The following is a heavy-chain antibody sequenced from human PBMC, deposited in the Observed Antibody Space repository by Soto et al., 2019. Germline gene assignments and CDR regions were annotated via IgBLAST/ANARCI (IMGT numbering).Heavy chain of an antibody. CDR2: ISSNGGNT. J-gene: IGHJ4*02. D-gene: IGHD6-19*01. CDR3: VKEGYMRSDWYGQFDC. V-gene: IGHV3-64D*06. Sequence: PGGSLRLSCSASGFTFNTFAMHWVRQTPGKGLEFVSAISSNGGNTYYADSVKGRFPISRDNSKNTLYLQMYSLRPEDTALYYCVKEGYMRSDWYGQFDCWGQGTLVTVSS. CDR1: GFTFNTFA.